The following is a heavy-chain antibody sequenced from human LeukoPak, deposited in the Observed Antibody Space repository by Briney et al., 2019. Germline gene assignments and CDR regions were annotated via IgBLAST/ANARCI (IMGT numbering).Heavy chain of an antibody. CDR1: GGTFSSYA. CDR2: IIPIFGIA. D-gene: IGHD2-2*01. CDR3: ARDAVEVVPAAMYYNWFDP. J-gene: IGHJ5*02. V-gene: IGHV1-69*04. Sequence: SVKVSCKASGGTFSSYAISWVRQAPGQGLEWMGRIIPIFGIANYAQKFQGRVTITADKSTSTAYMELSSLRSENTAVYYCARDAVEVVPAAMYYNWFDPWGQGTLVTVSS.